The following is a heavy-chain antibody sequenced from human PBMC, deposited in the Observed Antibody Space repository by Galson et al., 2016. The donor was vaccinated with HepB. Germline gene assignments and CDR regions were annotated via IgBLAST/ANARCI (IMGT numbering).Heavy chain of an antibody. CDR2: ISYSGST. CDR1: GGSISSGDYY. D-gene: IGHD3-3*01. J-gene: IGHJ4*02. Sequence: TLSLTCTVSGGSISSGDYYWSWIRQHPGKGLEWIGCISYSGSTYYNPSLKSRVTISVDTSKNQFSLKLSSVTAADTAVYYCARVGRLDFWSGFYVPPFDFWGQGTLVTVSS. V-gene: IGHV4-31*03. CDR3: ARVGRLDFWSGFYVPPFDF.